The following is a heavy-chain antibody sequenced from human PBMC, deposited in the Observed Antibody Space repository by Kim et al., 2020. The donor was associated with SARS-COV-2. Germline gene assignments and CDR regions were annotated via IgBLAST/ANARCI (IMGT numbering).Heavy chain of an antibody. Sequence: GGSLRLSCAASGFTFSSYDMHWVRQATGKGLEWVSAIGTAGDTYYPGSVKRRFTISRENAKNSLYLQMNSLRAGDTAVYYCARGGAGVTGTSAGGFDYWGQGTLVTVSS. D-gene: IGHD1-7*01. V-gene: IGHV3-13*04. J-gene: IGHJ4*02. CDR1: GFTFSSYD. CDR2: IGTAGDT. CDR3: ARGGAGVTGTSAGGFDY.